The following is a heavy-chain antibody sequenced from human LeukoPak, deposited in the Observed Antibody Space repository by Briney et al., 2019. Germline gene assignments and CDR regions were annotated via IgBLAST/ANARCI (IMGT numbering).Heavy chain of an antibody. J-gene: IGHJ4*02. Sequence: PGGSLRLSCAASGFTFSSYSMNWVRQAPGKGLEWVSSISTTSSYIYYADSVKGRFTISRDNAKNSLYLQMNSLRAEDTAVYYCARDPYSSSWYGYFDYWGQGTLVTVSS. D-gene: IGHD6-13*01. V-gene: IGHV3-21*01. CDR2: ISTTSSYI. CDR1: GFTFSSYS. CDR3: ARDPYSSSWYGYFDY.